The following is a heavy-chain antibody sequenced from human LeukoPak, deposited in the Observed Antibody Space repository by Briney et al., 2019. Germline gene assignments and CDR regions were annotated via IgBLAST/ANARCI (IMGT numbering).Heavy chain of an antibody. CDR2: IYYSGST. V-gene: IGHV4-59*01. Sequence: SETLSLTCTVSGGSISSYYWSWIRQPPGKGLEWIGYIYYSGSTNYNPSLKRRVTMSVDTSKNQFSLKLSSVTAADTAVYYCATGKNWFDPWGQGTLVTVSS. D-gene: IGHD1-26*01. CDR3: ATGKNWFDP. CDR1: GGSISSYY. J-gene: IGHJ5*02.